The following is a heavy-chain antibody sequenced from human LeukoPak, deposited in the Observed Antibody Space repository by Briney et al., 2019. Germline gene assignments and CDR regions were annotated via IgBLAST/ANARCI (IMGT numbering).Heavy chain of an antibody. J-gene: IGHJ4*02. V-gene: IGHV3-53*01. Sequence: GGSLRLSCAASGFTVSSNYMSWVRQAPGKGLEWVSVIYSGDSTYYADSVKGRFTISRDNSKNTLYLQMNSLRAEDTAVYYCARGEMVPYYFDYWGQGTLVTVSS. D-gene: IGHD5-24*01. CDR3: ARGEMVPYYFDY. CDR1: GFTVSSNY. CDR2: IYSGDST.